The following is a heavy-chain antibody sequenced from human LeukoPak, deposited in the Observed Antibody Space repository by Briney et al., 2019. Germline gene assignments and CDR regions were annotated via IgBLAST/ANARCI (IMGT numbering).Heavy chain of an antibody. CDR2: IGTAGDT. Sequence: GGSLRFSCAASGFTFSSYDMHWVRQAAGKGLEWVSAIGTAGDTYYADSVKGRFTISRDNSKNTLYLQMNSLRAEDTAVYYCARETGEGDYWGQGTLVTVSS. CDR3: ARETGEGDY. J-gene: IGHJ4*02. V-gene: IGHV3-13*01. D-gene: IGHD7-27*01. CDR1: GFTFSSYD.